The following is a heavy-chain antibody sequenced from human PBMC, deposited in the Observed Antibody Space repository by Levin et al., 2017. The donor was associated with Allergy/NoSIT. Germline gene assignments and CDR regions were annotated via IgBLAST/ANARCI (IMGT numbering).Heavy chain of an antibody. CDR3: ARVSVILTGYYRGSQASYYYGMDV. CDR2: IYHSGST. D-gene: IGHD3-9*01. V-gene: IGHV4-34*01. CDR1: GGSFSDYY. Sequence: SETLSLTCAVYGGSFSDYYWSWIRQPPGKGLEWIGEIYHSGSTSNNPSLKSRVTISIDTSKNQFSLNLSSVTAADTAVYYCARVSVILTGYYRGSQASYYYGMDVWGQGTTVTVSS. J-gene: IGHJ6*02.